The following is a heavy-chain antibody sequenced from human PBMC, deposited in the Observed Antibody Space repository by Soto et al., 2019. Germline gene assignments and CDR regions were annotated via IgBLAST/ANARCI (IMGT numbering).Heavy chain of an antibody. Sequence: GGSLRLSCAASGFTFSDYYMSWIRQAPGKGLEWVSYISSSSSYTNYADSVKGRFTISRDNAKNSLYLQMNSLRAEDTAVYYCARERTMVRGVLNWFDPWGQGTLVTVSS. CDR1: GFTFSDYY. V-gene: IGHV3-11*06. J-gene: IGHJ5*02. D-gene: IGHD3-10*01. CDR3: ARERTMVRGVLNWFDP. CDR2: ISSSSSYT.